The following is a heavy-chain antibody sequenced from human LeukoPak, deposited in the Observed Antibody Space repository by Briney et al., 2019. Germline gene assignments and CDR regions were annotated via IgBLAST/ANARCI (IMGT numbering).Heavy chain of an antibody. D-gene: IGHD4-17*01. CDR1: GFTFSSYW. CDR2: IKQDGSEK. V-gene: IGHV3-7*01. J-gene: IGHJ3*02. CDR3: ARDAGFTTVTTGGNAFDI. Sequence: GGSLRLSCAASGFTFSSYWISWVRQAPGKGLEWVANIKQDGSEKYYVDSVKGRFTISRDNAKNSLYLQMNSLRAEDTAVYYCARDAGFTTVTTGGNAFDIWGQGTMVTVSS.